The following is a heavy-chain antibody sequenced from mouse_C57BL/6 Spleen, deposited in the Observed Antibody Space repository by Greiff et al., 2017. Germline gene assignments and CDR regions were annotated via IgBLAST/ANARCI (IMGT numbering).Heavy chain of an antibody. CDR1: GFTFSSYA. Sequence: EVQGVESGGGLVKPGGSLKLSCAASGFTFSSYAMSWVRQTPEKRLEWVATISDGGSYTYYPDNVKGRFTISRDNAKNNLYLQMSHLKSEDTAMYYCARDRHYSNYWYFDVWGTGTTVTVSS. J-gene: IGHJ1*03. CDR3: ARDRHYSNYWYFDV. CDR2: ISDGGSYT. D-gene: IGHD2-5*01. V-gene: IGHV5-4*01.